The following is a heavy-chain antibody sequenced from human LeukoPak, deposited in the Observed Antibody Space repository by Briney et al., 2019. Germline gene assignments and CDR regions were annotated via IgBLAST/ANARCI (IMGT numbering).Heavy chain of an antibody. V-gene: IGHV4-30-4*07. CDR2: IHDSGST. Sequence: PSETLSLTCAVSGDSISSGGYSWSWIRQTPGTGLEWTAYIHDSGSTYNNPSLKTRLSISIDTSKNQFSLKLNSVSAADTAVYYCARVVAAAGNNWFDPWGQGTLVTVSS. CDR3: ARVVAAAGNNWFDP. D-gene: IGHD6-13*01. J-gene: IGHJ5*02. CDR1: GDSISSGGYS.